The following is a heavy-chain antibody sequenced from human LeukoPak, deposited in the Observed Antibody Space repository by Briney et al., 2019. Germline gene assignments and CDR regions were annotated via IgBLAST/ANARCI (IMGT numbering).Heavy chain of an antibody. V-gene: IGHV4-34*01. Sequence: SETLSLTCAVYGGSFSGYYWSWIRQPPGMGLEWIGEINHSGSTNYNPSLKNRVTISVDTSKNQFSLKLSSVTAADTAVYYCARGTGEFDPWGQGTLVTVSS. J-gene: IGHJ5*02. CDR2: INHSGST. D-gene: IGHD3-10*01. CDR1: GGSFSGYY. CDR3: ARGTGEFDP.